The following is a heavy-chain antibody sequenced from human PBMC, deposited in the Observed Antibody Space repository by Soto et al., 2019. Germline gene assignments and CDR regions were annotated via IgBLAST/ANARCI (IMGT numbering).Heavy chain of an antibody. CDR1: GGSISSSSYY. CDR3: ARHQNGGSYRIYYYYYGMDV. Sequence: SETLSLTCTVSGGSISSSSYYWGWIRQPPGKGLEWIGSIYYSGSTYYNPSLKSRVTISVDTSKNQFSLKLSSVTAADTAVYYCARHQNGGSYRIYYYYYGMDVWGQGTTVTVSS. J-gene: IGHJ6*02. CDR2: IYYSGST. V-gene: IGHV4-39*01. D-gene: IGHD1-26*01.